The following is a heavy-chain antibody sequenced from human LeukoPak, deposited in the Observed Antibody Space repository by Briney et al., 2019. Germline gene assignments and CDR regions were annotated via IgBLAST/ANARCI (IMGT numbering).Heavy chain of an antibody. V-gene: IGHV3-53*01. CDR3: ARDHYHIFTGQYFEH. D-gene: IGHD3-9*01. CDR1: GFTVSSNY. Sequence: GGSLRLSCAASGFTVSSNYMSWVRQAPGKGLEWVSVIYSGGSTYYADSVKGRFTISRDNSKNTLYLQMNSLRAEDTAVYYCARDHYHIFTGQYFEHWGQGTLVTVSS. J-gene: IGHJ1*01. CDR2: IYSGGST.